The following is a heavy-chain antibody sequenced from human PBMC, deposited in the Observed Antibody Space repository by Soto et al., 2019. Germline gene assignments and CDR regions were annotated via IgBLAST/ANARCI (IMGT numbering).Heavy chain of an antibody. CDR2: IYSGGTT. D-gene: IGHD5-12*01. CDR1: GFTVSSTNY. J-gene: IGHJ4*02. V-gene: IGHV3-53*01. CDR3: HGYGY. Sequence: EVQLVESGGGLIQPGGSLRLSCVVSGFTVSSTNYMSWVRQAPGKGLEWVSVIYSGGTTYYADSVKGRCTISRDNSKNTLYRQMNSLRAEDTAVYYCHGYGYWGQGTLVTVSS.